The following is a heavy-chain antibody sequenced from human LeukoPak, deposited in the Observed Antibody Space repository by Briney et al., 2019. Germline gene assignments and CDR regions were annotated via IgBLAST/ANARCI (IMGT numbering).Heavy chain of an antibody. CDR3: ARGTPQYSRALYYFDY. CDR1: GYTFTSYG. CDR2: ISAYNGDT. Sequence: ASVKVSCKASGYTFTSYGISWVRQAPGQGLEWMGWISAYNGDTNYAPKLQGRVTMTTDTSTSTAYMELRSLRSDDTAVYYCARGTPQYSRALYYFDYWGQGTLVTVSS. V-gene: IGHV1-18*01. J-gene: IGHJ4*02. D-gene: IGHD6-6*01.